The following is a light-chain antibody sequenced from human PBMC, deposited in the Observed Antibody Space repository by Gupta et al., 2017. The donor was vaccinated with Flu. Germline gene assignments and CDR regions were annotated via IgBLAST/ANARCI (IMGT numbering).Light chain of an antibody. CDR2: GNN. CDR3: AAWDDSLNGHYV. Sequence: SVLAQPPSASGTPGQRVTISCSGSSSNIGSNTVNWYQQVPSAAPKLLIYGNNQRHSGVPDRVSGSKSGTSASLAISGLQSEEEADYYCAAWDDSLNGHYVFGTGTRVNVL. V-gene: IGLV1-44*01. CDR1: SSNIGSNT. J-gene: IGLJ1*01.